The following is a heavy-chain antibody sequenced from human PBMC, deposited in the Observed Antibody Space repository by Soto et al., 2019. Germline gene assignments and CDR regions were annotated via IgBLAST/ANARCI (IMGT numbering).Heavy chain of an antibody. CDR3: ARVRRGDQAGRVIDY. J-gene: IGHJ4*02. V-gene: IGHV4-59*08. CDR2: IYYSGST. CDR1: GGSISSYY. D-gene: IGHD2-21*02. Sequence: PSETLSLTRSVSGGSISSYYWSWIRQPPGKGLEWIGYIYYSGSTNYNPSLKSRVTISVDTSKNQFSLKLSSVTAADTAVYYCARVRRGDQAGRVIDYWGQGTLVTVSS.